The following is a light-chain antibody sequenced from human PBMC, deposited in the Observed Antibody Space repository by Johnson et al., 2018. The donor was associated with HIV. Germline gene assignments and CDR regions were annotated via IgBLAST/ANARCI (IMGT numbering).Light chain of an antibody. CDR3: GTWDSSLSSYV. V-gene: IGLV1-51*02. CDR2: ENN. Sequence: QSVLTQPPSVSAAPGQKVTISCSGSSSNIGNNYVSWYQQLPGTAPKLLIYENNRRPSGTPDRFSGSKSGTSATLGITGLQTGDEADYYCGTWDSSLSSYVFGTGTEVTVL. CDR1: SSNIGNNY. J-gene: IGLJ1*01.